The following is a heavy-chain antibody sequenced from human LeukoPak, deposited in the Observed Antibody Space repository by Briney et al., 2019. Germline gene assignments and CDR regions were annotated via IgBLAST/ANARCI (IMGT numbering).Heavy chain of an antibody. J-gene: IGHJ6*02. D-gene: IGHD2-2*01. V-gene: IGHV3-21*01. CDR1: GFTFSSYS. CDR2: ISSSSSYI. CDR3: ARVDCSSTSCFRGGFHYYYGMDV. Sequence: TGGSLRLSCAASGFTFSSYSMTWVRQAPGKGLEWVSSISSSSSYIYYADSVKGRFTISRDNAKNSLYLQMNSLRAEDTAVYYCARVDCSSTSCFRGGFHYYYGMDVWGQGTTVTVSS.